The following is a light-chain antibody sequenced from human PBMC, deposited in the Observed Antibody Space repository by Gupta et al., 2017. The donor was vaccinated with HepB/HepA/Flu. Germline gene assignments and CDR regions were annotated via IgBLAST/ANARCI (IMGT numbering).Light chain of an antibody. Sequence: DIQMTQSPSTLSASVEDRVTITCRASQSISRWLDWYQQKPGKAPKLLIYKASSLESGVPSRFSGSGSGTEFTLTISSLQPDDFATYYCQQYNSYSSSFGQGTKLEIK. CDR1: QSISRW. CDR3: QQYNSYSSS. CDR2: KAS. V-gene: IGKV1-5*03. J-gene: IGKJ2*04.